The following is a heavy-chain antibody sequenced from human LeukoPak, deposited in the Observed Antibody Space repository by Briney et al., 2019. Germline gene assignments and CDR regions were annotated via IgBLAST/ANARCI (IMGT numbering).Heavy chain of an antibody. CDR3: ARRGPRIAGAGPYWDY. CDR2: IYPGDSVT. CDR1: GYSFISYW. J-gene: IGHJ4*02. Sequence: GESLKISCKGSGYSFISYWIAWVRQMPGKGLEWMGIIYPGDSVTRYSPSFQGQVTISADKSISTAYLQWSSLKASDTAMYYCARRGPRIAGAGPYWDYWGQGTLVTVSS. V-gene: IGHV5-51*01. D-gene: IGHD6-13*01.